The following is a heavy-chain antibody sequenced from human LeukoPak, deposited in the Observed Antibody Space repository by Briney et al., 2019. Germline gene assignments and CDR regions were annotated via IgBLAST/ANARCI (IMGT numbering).Heavy chain of an antibody. V-gene: IGHV1-2*06. D-gene: IGHD4-17*01. CDR1: GYTFTGYY. CDR2: INPNSGGT. J-gene: IGHJ5*02. CDR3: ARGLGDDYGDNNWFDP. Sequence: ASVKVSCKASGYTFTGYYMHWVRQAPGQGLEWMGRINPNSGGTNYAQKFQGRVTMTRNTSISTAYRDLSRLRSDDTAVYYCARGLGDDYGDNNWFDPWGQGTLVTVSS.